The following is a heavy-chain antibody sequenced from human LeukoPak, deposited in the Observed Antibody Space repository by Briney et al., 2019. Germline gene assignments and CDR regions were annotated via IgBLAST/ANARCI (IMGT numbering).Heavy chain of an antibody. D-gene: IGHD2-21*02. Sequence: GGSLRLSCAASGFTFSSYAMHWVRQAPGKGLEWVAVISYDGSNKYYADSVKGRFTISRDNSKNTLYLQMNSLRAEDTAVYCCARDLCGGDCFVAWPLIYYGMDVWGQGTTVTVSS. CDR2: ISYDGSNK. V-gene: IGHV3-30*04. CDR1: GFTFSSYA. J-gene: IGHJ6*02. CDR3: ARDLCGGDCFVAWPLIYYGMDV.